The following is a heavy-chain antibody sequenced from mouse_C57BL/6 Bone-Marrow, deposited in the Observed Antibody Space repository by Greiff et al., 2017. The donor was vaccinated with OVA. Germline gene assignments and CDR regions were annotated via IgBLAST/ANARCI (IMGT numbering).Heavy chain of an antibody. D-gene: IGHD4-1*01. CDR1: GYTFTNYW. V-gene: IGHV1-63*01. CDR3: ARWTGRYFDY. CDR2: IYPGGGYT. Sequence: VQLQQSGAELVRPGTSVKMSCKASGYTFTNYWIGWAKQRPGHGLEWIGDIYPGGGYTNYNEKFKGKATLTADKSSSTAYMQFSSLTSEDSAIYYCARWTGRYFDYWGQGTTLTVSS. J-gene: IGHJ2*01.